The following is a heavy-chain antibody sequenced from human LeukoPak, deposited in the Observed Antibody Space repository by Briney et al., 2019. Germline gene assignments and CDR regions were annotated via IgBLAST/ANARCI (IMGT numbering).Heavy chain of an antibody. CDR1: GDSMSSSRFS. J-gene: IGHJ6*02. CDR3: ARDYSSNWYYGMDV. D-gene: IGHD6-13*01. V-gene: IGHV4-30-2*01. Sequence: SETLSLTCDVSGDSMSSSRFSWSWIRQTPGKGLEWIGYSYHGGSTHYNPSLKSRVTISVDTSKNQFSLNLSSVTAADTAVYYCARDYSSNWYYGMDVWGQGTTVTVSS. CDR2: SYHGGST.